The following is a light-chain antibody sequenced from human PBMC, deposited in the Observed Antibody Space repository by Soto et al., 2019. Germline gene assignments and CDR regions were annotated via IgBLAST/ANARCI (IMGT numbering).Light chain of an antibody. J-gene: IGKJ1*01. CDR3: QQYGGSRT. CDR2: GAS. Sequence: EILMTQSPATLSVSPGERATLSCRASQSVDSNLAWYQQKPGQAPSLLISGASTRATGVPDRFSGSGSGTDFTLTISRLEPEDFAVDDCQQYGGSRTFGQGTKVDIK. CDR1: QSVDSN. V-gene: IGKV3-20*01.